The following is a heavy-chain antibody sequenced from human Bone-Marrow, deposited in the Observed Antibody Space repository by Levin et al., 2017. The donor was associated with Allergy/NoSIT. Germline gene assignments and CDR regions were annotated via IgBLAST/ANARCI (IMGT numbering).Heavy chain of an antibody. CDR1: GFTFSSYA. CDR2: ISGSGGST. D-gene: IGHD3-22*01. CDR3: AKAYVGYDSSGYFATQFYFDY. V-gene: IGHV3-23*01. J-gene: IGHJ4*02. Sequence: PGGSLRLSCAASGFTFSSYAMSWVRQAPGKGLEWVSAISGSGGSTYYADSVKGRFTISRDNSKNTLYLQMKSLRAEDTAVYYCAKAYVGYDSSGYFATQFYFDYWGQGTLVTVSS.